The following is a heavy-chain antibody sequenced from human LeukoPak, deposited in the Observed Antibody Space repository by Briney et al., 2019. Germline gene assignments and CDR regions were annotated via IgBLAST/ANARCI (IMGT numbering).Heavy chain of an antibody. V-gene: IGHV4-39*01. D-gene: IGHD2-8*02. J-gene: IGHJ5*02. Sequence: SETLSLTCTVSGGSISDRRYYWGRIRQSPGKGLEWIGNVYYNGNTYYHPSLKSRVTISVDTSKNQFSLMLSSVTAADTAVYYCASLLDGGVAHWLDPWGQGTLVTVSS. CDR2: VYYNGNT. CDR3: ASLLDGGVAHWLDP. CDR1: GGSISDRRYY.